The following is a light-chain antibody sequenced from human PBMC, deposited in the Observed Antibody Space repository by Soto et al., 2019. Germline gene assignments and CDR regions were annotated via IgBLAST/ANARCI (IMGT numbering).Light chain of an antibody. Sequence: EIVLTQSPGTLSLSPGERATLSCRASQSVSSSYLAWYQQTPGQAPRLLIYGASSRATGIPDRFSGSGSGTDFTLTISRLEPEDIAVYYCQQYGSSRTFGQGTKVEIK. CDR2: GAS. CDR3: QQYGSSRT. J-gene: IGKJ1*01. V-gene: IGKV3-20*01. CDR1: QSVSSSY.